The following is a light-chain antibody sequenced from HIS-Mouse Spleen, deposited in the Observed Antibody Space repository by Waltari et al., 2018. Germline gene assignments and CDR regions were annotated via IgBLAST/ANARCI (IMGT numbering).Light chain of an antibody. CDR1: QSVSSN. V-gene: IGKV3-15*01. CDR2: GAS. CDR3: PQYNNWPLT. Sequence: EIVMTQSPATLSVSPGERATLSCRASQSVSSNLAWYKKKPGQGPRLLIYGASTRATGILARFSVSGSGTEFTLTISSMQSEDFSVYYCPQYNNWPLTFGRGTKRDLK. J-gene: IGKJ4*01.